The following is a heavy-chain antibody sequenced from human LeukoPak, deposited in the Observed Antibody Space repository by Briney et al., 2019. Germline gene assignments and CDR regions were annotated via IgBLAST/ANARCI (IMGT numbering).Heavy chain of an antibody. CDR3: ARVYGDYVLGNYFDY. CDR2: ISAYNGNT. CDR1: GYTFTSYG. Sequence: ASVEVSCKASGYTFTSYGISWVRQAPGQGLEWMGWISAYNGNTNYAQKLQGRVTMTTDTSTSTAYMELRSLRSDDTAVYYCARVYGDYVLGNYFDYWGQGTLVTVSS. D-gene: IGHD4-17*01. J-gene: IGHJ4*02. V-gene: IGHV1-18*01.